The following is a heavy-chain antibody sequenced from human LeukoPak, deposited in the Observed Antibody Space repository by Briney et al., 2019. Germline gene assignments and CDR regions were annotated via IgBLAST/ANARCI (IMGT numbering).Heavy chain of an antibody. D-gene: IGHD1-7*01. Sequence: SETLSPTCAVYGGSFSGYYWSWIRQPPGKGLEWIGEINHSGSTNYNPSLKSRVTISVDTSKNQFSLKLSSVTAADTAVYYCARRRTGTTGYYYYYMDVWGKGTTVTVSS. CDR1: GGSFSGYY. CDR2: INHSGST. CDR3: ARRRTGTTGYYYYYMDV. J-gene: IGHJ6*03. V-gene: IGHV4-34*01.